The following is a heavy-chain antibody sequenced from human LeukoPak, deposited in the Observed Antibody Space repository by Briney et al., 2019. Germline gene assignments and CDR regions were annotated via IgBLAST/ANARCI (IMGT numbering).Heavy chain of an antibody. J-gene: IGHJ3*02. V-gene: IGHV4-34*01. Sequence: SETLSLTCTVSGGSISSYYWSWIRQPAGKGLEWIGEINHSGSTNYNPSLKSRVTISVDTSKNQFSLKLSSVTAADTAVYYCARLRPQVDAFDIWGQGTMVTVSS. CDR3: ARLRPQVDAFDI. CDR1: GGSISSYY. D-gene: IGHD6-25*01. CDR2: INHSGST.